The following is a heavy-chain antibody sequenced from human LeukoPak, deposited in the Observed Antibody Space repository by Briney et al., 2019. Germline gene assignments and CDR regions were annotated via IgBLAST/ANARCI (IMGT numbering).Heavy chain of an antibody. CDR3: ARGVTVTTSDAFDI. D-gene: IGHD4-17*01. V-gene: IGHV4-30-4*01. CDR1: GGSISSGDYY. J-gene: IGHJ3*02. CDR2: IYYSGST. Sequence: SQTLSLTCTVSGGSISSGDYYWSWIRQPPGKGLEWIGYIYYSGSTYYNPSLKSRVTISVDTSKNQFSLKLSSVTAADTAVYYSARGVTVTTSDAFDIWGQGTMVTVSS.